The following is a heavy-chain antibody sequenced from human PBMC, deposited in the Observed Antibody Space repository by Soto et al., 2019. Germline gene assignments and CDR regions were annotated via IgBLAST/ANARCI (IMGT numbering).Heavy chain of an antibody. CDR3: ASARSFDP. V-gene: IGHV4-39*01. J-gene: IGHJ5*02. CDR2: IYYSGST. Sequence: PSETLSLTCTVCGGSISSGSYYWGWIRQSPGKGLEWIGSIYYSGSTYYNPSLKSRVTISVDTSKNQFSLKLSSVTAADTAVYYCASARSFDPWGQGTLVTVAS. CDR1: GGSISSGSYY.